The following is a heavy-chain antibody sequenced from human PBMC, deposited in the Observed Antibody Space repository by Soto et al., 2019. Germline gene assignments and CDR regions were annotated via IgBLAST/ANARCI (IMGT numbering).Heavy chain of an antibody. CDR3: ARDLRVYNWNRGIGAGAGDAFDI. CDR1: GGSISSYY. CDR2: IYYSGST. D-gene: IGHD1-20*01. Sequence: SETLSLTCTVSGGSISSYYWSWIRQPPGKGLEWIGYIYYSGSTNYNPSLKSRVTISVDTSKNQFSLKLSSVTAADTAVYYCARDLRVYNWNRGIGAGAGDAFDIWGQGTMVTVSS. V-gene: IGHV4-59*01. J-gene: IGHJ3*02.